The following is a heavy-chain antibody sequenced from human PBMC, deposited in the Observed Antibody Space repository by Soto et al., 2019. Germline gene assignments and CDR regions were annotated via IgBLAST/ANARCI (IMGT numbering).Heavy chain of an antibody. CDR3: ARGTRALITSFFAY. CDR2: VHDSGST. V-gene: IGHV4-59*01. CDR1: GDAISNYY. D-gene: IGHD1-20*01. Sequence: PSETLSLTCSVSGDAISNYYWSWIRQTPGKGLEWIGCVHDSGSTDYNPSLKGRVTMSLHTSKSQFSLNLSSVTAADSATYYCARGTRALITSFFAYWGQGIPVTVSS. J-gene: IGHJ4*02.